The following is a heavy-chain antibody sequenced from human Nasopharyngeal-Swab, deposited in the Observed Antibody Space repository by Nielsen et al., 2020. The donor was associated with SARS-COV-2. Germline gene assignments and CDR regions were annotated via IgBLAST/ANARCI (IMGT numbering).Heavy chain of an antibody. CDR2: ISGSGGST. V-gene: IGHV3-23*01. CDR3: AKDRLYYGMDV. J-gene: IGHJ6*02. CDR1: GFTFSSYA. Sequence: GESLKISCAASGFTFSSYAMSWVRQAPGKGLEWVSAISGSGGSTYYADPVKGRFTISRDNSKNTLYLQMNSLRAEDTAVYYCAKDRLYYGMDVWGQGTTVTVSS.